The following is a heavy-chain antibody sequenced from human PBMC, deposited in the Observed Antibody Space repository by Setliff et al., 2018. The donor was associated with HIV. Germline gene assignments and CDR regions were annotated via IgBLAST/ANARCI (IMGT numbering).Heavy chain of an antibody. CDR1: KFSVSDSY. CDR3: ARDSLEYNWNLGGLGFDL. CDR2: VHNTDT. V-gene: IGHV3-66*03. Sequence: PGGSLRLSCVASKFSVSDSYMGWVRQAPGKGLEWVSFVHNTDTYYANSVKGRFTISRDNSKTTLYLQMGGLRPEDTAVYYCARDSLEYNWNLGGLGFDLWGQGSLVTVSS. J-gene: IGHJ4*02. D-gene: IGHD1-20*01.